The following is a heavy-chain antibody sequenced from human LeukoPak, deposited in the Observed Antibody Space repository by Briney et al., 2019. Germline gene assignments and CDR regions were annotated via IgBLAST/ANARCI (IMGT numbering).Heavy chain of an antibody. CDR3: ATRAMNYYGSGSYYGY. D-gene: IGHD3-10*01. J-gene: IGHJ4*02. Sequence: PSETLSLTCAVYGGSLSGYYWSWIRQPPGKGLEWIGEINHSGSTNYNPSLKSRVTISVDTSKNQFSLKLSSVTAADTAVYYCATRAMNYYGSGSYYGYWGQGTLVTVSS. CDR2: INHSGST. CDR1: GGSLSGYY. V-gene: IGHV4-34*01.